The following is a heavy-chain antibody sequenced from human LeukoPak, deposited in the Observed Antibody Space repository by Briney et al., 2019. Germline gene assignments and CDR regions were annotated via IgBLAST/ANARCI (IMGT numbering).Heavy chain of an antibody. CDR1: GGSVSSGSYY. CDR2: IYYSGST. Sequence: SETLSLTCTVSGGSVSSGSYYWSWIRQPPGKGQEWIGYIYYSGSTNYNPSLKNRVTISLDRSKNQFSLKLSSVTAADTAVYYCAREGRNYFDYWGQGTLVTVSS. V-gene: IGHV4-61*01. J-gene: IGHJ4*02. CDR3: AREGRNYFDY.